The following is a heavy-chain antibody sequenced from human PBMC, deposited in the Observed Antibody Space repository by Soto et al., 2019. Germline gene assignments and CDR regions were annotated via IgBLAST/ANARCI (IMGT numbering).Heavy chain of an antibody. Sequence: GGSLRLSCAVSGVTLSNVWMNWVRQAPGKGPEWVGRIKSKTDGGTVEYAAPVKDRFTISRDDSENTLYLQMNSLKTEDTAVYYCAKGASVPGMLVAFDIWGQGTMVTVSS. V-gene: IGHV3-15*07. CDR2: IKSKTDGGTV. CDR3: AKGASVPGMLVAFDI. CDR1: GVTLSNVW. J-gene: IGHJ3*02. D-gene: IGHD6-19*01.